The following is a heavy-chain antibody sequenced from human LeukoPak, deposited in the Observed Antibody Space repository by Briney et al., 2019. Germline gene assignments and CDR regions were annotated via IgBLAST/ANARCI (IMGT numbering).Heavy chain of an antibody. CDR1: GFTFSGYW. V-gene: IGHV3-74*01. CDR3: AREPLYCSGGSCYSPIDYYFDY. Sequence: PGGSLRLSCAGFTFSGYWMHWVRQAPGKGLVWVSRINSDGSSTSYADSVKGRFTISRDNAENTLYLQMNSLRAEDTAVYYCAREPLYCSGGSCYSPIDYYFDYWGQGTLVTVSS. J-gene: IGHJ4*02. CDR2: INSDGSST. D-gene: IGHD2-15*01.